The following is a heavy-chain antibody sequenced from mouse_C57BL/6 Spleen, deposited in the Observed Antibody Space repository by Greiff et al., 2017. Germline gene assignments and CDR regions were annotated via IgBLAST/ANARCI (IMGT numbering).Heavy chain of an antibody. V-gene: IGHV1-15*01. Sequence: VQVVESGAELVRPGASVTLSCKASGYTFTDYEMHWVKQTPVHGLEWIGAIDPETGGTAYNQKFKGKAILTADKSSSTAYMELRSLTSEDSAVYYCTRAGYYAMDYWGQGTSVTVSS. CDR1: GYTFTDYE. CDR3: TRAGYYAMDY. J-gene: IGHJ4*01. CDR2: IDPETGGT.